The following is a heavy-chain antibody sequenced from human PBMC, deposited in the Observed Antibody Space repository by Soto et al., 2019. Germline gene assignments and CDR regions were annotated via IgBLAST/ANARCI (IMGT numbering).Heavy chain of an antibody. D-gene: IGHD6-13*01. CDR1: GGSISSYY. CDR2: IYYSGST. V-gene: IGHV4-59*08. Sequence: SETLSLTCTVSGGSISSYYWSWIRQPPGKGLEWIGYIYYSGSTNYNPSLKSRVTISVDTSKNQFSLKLSSVTAADTAVYYCARRRDSSSWNWFDPWGQGTLVTVSS. J-gene: IGHJ5*02. CDR3: ARRRDSSSWNWFDP.